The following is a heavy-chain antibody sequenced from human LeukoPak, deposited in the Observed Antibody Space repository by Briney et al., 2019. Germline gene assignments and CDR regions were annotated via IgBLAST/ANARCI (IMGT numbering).Heavy chain of an antibody. CDR3: LRSQFVSYPD. CDR2: IDPSNDDT. V-gene: IGHV1-2*02. D-gene: IGHD5/OR15-5a*01. Sequence: ASVKVSCKASGYTFTGHSIHWVRQAPGQGLEWMGYIDPSNDDTTYAQEFQGRVTMTADTSIRTAYMELSRLRSDDTTVYFCLRSQFVSYPDWGQGTLVTVSS. J-gene: IGHJ4*02. CDR1: GYTFTGHS.